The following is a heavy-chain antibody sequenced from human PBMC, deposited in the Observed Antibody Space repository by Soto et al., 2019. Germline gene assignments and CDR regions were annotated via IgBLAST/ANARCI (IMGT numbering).Heavy chain of an antibody. D-gene: IGHD6-6*01. J-gene: IGHJ4*02. CDR2: ISVSGGST. CDR1: GFTFSSYA. Sequence: GGPLRLSCAASGFTFSSYAMSWVRQAPGKGLEWVSAISVSGGSTYYADSVKGRFTISRDNSKNTLYLQMNSLRAEDTAVYYCSKVPSRTGPSIAAPFDYWGQGTLVTVSS. CDR3: SKVPSRTGPSIAAPFDY. V-gene: IGHV3-23*01.